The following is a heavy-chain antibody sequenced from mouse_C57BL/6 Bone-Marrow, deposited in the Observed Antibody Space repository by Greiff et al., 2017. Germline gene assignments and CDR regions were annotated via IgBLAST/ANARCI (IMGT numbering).Heavy chain of an antibody. CDR2: INPGSGGT. CDR3: ARRFITTVVAHFDY. CDR1: GYAFTNYL. Sequence: QVQLKESGAELVRPGTSVKVSCKASGYAFTNYLIEWVKQRPGQGLEWIGVINPGSGGTNYNEKFKGKATLTADKSSSTAYMQLSSLTSEDSAVYFCARRFITTVVAHFDYWGQGTTLTVSS. J-gene: IGHJ2*01. D-gene: IGHD1-1*01. V-gene: IGHV1-54*01.